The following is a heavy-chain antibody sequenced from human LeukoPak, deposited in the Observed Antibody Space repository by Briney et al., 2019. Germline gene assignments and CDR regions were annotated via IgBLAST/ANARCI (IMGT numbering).Heavy chain of an antibody. Sequence: GGSLRLSCAVSGFTFSSYAMSWVRQAPGKGLEWVSAFSGSGGSTYYADSVKGRFTISRDNSKNTLYLQMNSLRAEDTAVYYCAKGSRGYSDYGYFDYWGQGTLVTVSS. CDR3: AKGSRGYSDYGYFDY. CDR1: GFTFSSYA. CDR2: FSGSGGST. V-gene: IGHV3-23*01. J-gene: IGHJ4*02. D-gene: IGHD5-12*01.